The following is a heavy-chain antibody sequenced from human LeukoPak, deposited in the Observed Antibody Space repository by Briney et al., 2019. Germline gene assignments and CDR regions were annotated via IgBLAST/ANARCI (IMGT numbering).Heavy chain of an antibody. D-gene: IGHD3-22*01. J-gene: IGHJ1*01. Sequence: SETLSLTCAVYGGSFSGYYWSWIRQPPGKGLEWIGEINHSGNTNYNPHPNSRVAISVGTSKSQFSLKLSSVTAADTAVYYCARGKTYYYDSSGFVEYLQHWGQGTLVTVSS. V-gene: IGHV4-34*01. CDR2: INHSGNT. CDR3: ARGKTYYYDSSGFVEYLQH. CDR1: GGSFSGYY.